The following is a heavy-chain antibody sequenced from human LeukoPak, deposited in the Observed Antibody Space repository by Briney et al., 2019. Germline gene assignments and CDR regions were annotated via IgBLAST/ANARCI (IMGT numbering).Heavy chain of an antibody. D-gene: IGHD4-17*01. V-gene: IGHV4-38-2*02. J-gene: IGHJ4*02. CDR2: ISHSATT. Sequence: SETLSLTCTVSGYSITTGYYWGWLRQSPGTGLEWIGSISHSATTYYNPSLKSRVTIFLDTSRNLFSLDLRSVTAADTAIYYCARRNTADASIDFWGQGTLVSASS. CDR1: GYSITTGYY. CDR3: ARRNTADASIDF.